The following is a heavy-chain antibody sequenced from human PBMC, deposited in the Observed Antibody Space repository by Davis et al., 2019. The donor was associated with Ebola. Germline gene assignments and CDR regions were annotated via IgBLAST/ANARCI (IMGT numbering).Heavy chain of an antibody. CDR1: SGSFSGYY. CDR2: ISHTGDT. J-gene: IGHJ6*02. CDR3: ARGQHDLLTGARYAMDG. D-gene: IGHD3-9*01. V-gene: IGHV4-34*01. Sequence: MPSETLSLTCTVYSGSFSGYYWSWIRQSPGKGLEWIGEISHTGDTNYNPSLKSRVIISVDTSKNQFSLKLNSVNAADTAMYYCARGQHDLLTGARYAMDGWGRGTTVIVSS.